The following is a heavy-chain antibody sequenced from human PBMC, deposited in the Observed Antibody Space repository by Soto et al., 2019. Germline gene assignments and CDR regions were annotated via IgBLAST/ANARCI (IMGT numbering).Heavy chain of an antibody. D-gene: IGHD2-2*01. CDR2: IYYSGST. V-gene: IGHV4-31*03. CDR3: ARKKGGVVPAADPYYFDY. J-gene: IGHJ4*02. CDR1: GGSISSGGYY. Sequence: SSETLSLTCTVSGGSISSGGYYWSWIRQHPGKGLEWIGYIYYSGSTYYNPSLKSRVTISVDTSKNQFSLKLSSVTAADTAVYYCARKKGGVVPAADPYYFDYWGQGTLVTVSS.